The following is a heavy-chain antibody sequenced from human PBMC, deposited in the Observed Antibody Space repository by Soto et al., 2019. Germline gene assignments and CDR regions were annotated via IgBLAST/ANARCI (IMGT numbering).Heavy chain of an antibody. J-gene: IGHJ4*02. V-gene: IGHV4-59*01. CDR2: VYNSGST. D-gene: IGHD6-13*01. CDR1: GGSISSNY. CDR3: ERYRREAVAGYTLDN. Sequence: SETLSLTCTVSGGSISSNYWTWIRQPPGKGLEWIGYVYNSGSTNYNPSLKSRVTISEDTSKSQFSLKVNSMTAADTAVYYCERYRREAVAGYTLDNWGQGLLVTVSS.